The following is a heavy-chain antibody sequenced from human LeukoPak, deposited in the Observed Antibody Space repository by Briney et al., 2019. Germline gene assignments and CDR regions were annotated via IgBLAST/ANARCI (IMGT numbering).Heavy chain of an antibody. D-gene: IGHD2-2*01. CDR3: ARADCSSSTCYLRRSRFDP. Sequence: GGSLSLSCAASGFTLSNYDMNWVRQAPGKGLEWVSSISTSSRYIYYKDSVRGRFTISRDDAKNSLYLEMNSLRAEDTAVYYCARADCSSSTCYLRRSRFDPWGQGSLVTVSS. J-gene: IGHJ5*02. CDR2: ISTSSRYI. V-gene: IGHV3-21*01. CDR1: GFTLSNYD.